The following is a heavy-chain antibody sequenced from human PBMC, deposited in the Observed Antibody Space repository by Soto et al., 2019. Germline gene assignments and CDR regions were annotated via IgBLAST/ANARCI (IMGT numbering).Heavy chain of an antibody. CDR2: IRHDRSDI. CDR3: AKSMGGTANGMDV. J-gene: IGHJ6*02. CDR1: GFVFSSFW. D-gene: IGHD2-15*01. V-gene: IGHV3-7*03. Sequence: GGSLRLSSATSGFVFSSFWLSWVRQAPGKGLEWVASIRHDRSDIYYADSVKGRFTISRDNAKNSLYLQMNSLRAEDTALYYCAKSMGGTANGMDVWGQGTTVTVS.